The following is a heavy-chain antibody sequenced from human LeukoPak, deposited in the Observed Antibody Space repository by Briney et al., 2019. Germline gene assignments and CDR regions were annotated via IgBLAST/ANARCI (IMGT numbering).Heavy chain of an antibody. Sequence: PSETLSLNCTVSGGSIRSFFCSWIQHPPEDGLEGIGHIFYTGRTTYSPSLKSRVTISIDTSKNQFSLKMSSVTAADTAVYYCARVYSYGEIWFDPWGHGTLVTVSS. V-gene: IGHV4-59*01. CDR1: GGSIRSFF. D-gene: IGHD5-18*01. J-gene: IGHJ5*02. CDR3: ARVYSYGEIWFDP. CDR2: IFYTGRT.